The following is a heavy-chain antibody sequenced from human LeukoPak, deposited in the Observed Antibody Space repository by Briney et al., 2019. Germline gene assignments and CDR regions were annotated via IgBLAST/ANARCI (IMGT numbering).Heavy chain of an antibody. D-gene: IGHD3-3*01. CDR2: ISYDGSNK. Sequence: PGGSLRLSCAASGFTFSSYAMHWVRQAPGKGLEWVAVISYDGSNKYYADSVKGRFTISRDNSKNTLYLQMNSLRAEDTAVYYCARDADFWSGYPPHNQHGFFDYWGQGTLVTVSS. CDR3: ARDADFWSGYPPHNQHGFFDY. V-gene: IGHV3-30*04. CDR1: GFTFSSYA. J-gene: IGHJ4*02.